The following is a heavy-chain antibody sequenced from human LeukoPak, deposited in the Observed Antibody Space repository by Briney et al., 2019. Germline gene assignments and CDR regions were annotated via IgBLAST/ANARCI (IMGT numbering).Heavy chain of an antibody. CDR1: GYSFTSYW. D-gene: IGHD4-17*01. J-gene: IGHJ3*02. Sequence: GESLKISCKGSGYSFTSYWIGWVRQMPGKGLEWMGIIYPGDSATRYSPSFQGQVTISADKSISTAYLQWSSLKASDTAIYYCARSPRRGTTVTTGAFDIWGQGAMVTVSS. V-gene: IGHV5-51*01. CDR3: ARSPRRGTTVTTGAFDI. CDR2: IYPGDSAT.